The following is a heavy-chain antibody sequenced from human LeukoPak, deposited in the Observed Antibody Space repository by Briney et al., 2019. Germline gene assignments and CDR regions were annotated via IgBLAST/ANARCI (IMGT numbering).Heavy chain of an antibody. D-gene: IGHD3-16*02. J-gene: IGHJ5*02. V-gene: IGHV3-48*04. Sequence: GGSLRLSCAASGFTFSSYWMSWVRQAPGKGLEWVSYISSSGTTIYYAESVKGRFSISRDNAKNTLYLQMNSLRAEDTAIYYCARGLSAVWYDPWGQGALVTVSS. CDR3: ARGLSAVWYDP. CDR1: GFTFSSYW. CDR2: ISSSGTTI.